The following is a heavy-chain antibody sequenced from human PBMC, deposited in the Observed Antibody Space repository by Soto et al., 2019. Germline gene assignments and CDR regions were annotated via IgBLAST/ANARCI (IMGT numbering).Heavy chain of an antibody. D-gene: IGHD2-15*01. CDR1: GDSISSYY. V-gene: IGHV4-59*08. CDR3: ARQTRSGGSSTWFDP. J-gene: IGHJ5*02. Sequence: QVQLQESGPGLVKPSETLSLTCAVSGDSISSYYWSWIRQPPGKGLEWIGYIYYTGSTNCHPSLKSRVTISVDTSKNQFSLKLRSVTAADTAVYYCARQTRSGGSSTWFDPWGQGTLVTVSS. CDR2: IYYTGST.